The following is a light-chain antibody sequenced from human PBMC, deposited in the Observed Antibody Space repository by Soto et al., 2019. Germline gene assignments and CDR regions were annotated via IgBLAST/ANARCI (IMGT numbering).Light chain of an antibody. Sequence: DIQMPPSPSSVSASVEDRVTLTCRAGQSITTFLHWYQYNPGKAPKLLIYGVSNLESGVPSRFSGSGSGTDFTLTISRLQPEDFATDYCQQSYSSPYTFGRGIKVEI. CDR1: QSITTF. CDR3: QQSYSSPYT. V-gene: IGKV1-39*01. CDR2: GVS. J-gene: IGKJ2*01.